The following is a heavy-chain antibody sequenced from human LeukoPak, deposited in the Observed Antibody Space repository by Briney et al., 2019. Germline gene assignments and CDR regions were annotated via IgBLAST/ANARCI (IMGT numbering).Heavy chain of an antibody. CDR2: INHSGST. J-gene: IGHJ4*02. Sequence: SETLSLTCAVYGGSFSGYYWSWIRQPPGKGLEWIGEINHSGSTNYNPSLKSRVSISVDTSRNQFSPKLSSVTAADTAVYYCARGVGSIAADCFDYWGQGTLVTVSS. CDR3: ARGVGSIAADCFDY. V-gene: IGHV4-34*01. CDR1: GGSFSGYY. D-gene: IGHD6-13*01.